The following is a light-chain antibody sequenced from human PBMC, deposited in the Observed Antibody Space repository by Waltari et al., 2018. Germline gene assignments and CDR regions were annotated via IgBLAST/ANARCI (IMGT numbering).Light chain of an antibody. V-gene: IGLV1-40*01. J-gene: IGLJ3*02. CDR2: ANT. CDR3: QSYDSSLSGWV. CDR1: SSTIGAGSD. Sequence: QSVLTQPPSVSGAPGQRVTISCTGNSSTIGAGSDVHWYQQFPGTAPKLLIYANTNRPSGVPDRFSGSKSGTSASLAITGLQAEDEADYYCQSYDSSLSGWVFGGGTKLTVL.